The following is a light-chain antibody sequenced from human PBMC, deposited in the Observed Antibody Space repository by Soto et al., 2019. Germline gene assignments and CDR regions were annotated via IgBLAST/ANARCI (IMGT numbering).Light chain of an antibody. Sequence: DMVMTQSPATLSVSPGERATLSCRASQSVSSSLAWYQQKPGRSPRLLIYGASTRAIGIPARFSGSGSGTEFTLTISSLQSEDFAVYYCLQYNNWWTFGHGTK. V-gene: IGKV3-15*01. CDR2: GAS. CDR3: LQYNNWWT. J-gene: IGKJ1*01. CDR1: QSVSSS.